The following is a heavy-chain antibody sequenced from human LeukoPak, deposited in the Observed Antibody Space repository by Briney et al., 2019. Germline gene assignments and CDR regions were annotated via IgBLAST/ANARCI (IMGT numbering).Heavy chain of an antibody. V-gene: IGHV3-48*01. CDR1: GFDFSTYS. CDR3: ARDPLSSSSFDY. D-gene: IGHD6-13*01. Sequence: GGSLRLSCAASGFDFSTYSMNWVRQAPGKGLEWVSYVSSRSATIYYADSVKGRFTISRDNAKNSLYLQMNSLRAEDTAVYYCARDPLSSSSFDYWGQGTLVTVSS. J-gene: IGHJ4*02. CDR2: VSSRSATI.